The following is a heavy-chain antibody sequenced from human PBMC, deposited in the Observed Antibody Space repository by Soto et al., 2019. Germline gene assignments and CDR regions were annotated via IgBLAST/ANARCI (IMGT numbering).Heavy chain of an antibody. Sequence: EVQLLESGGGLVQPGGSLRLSCAASGFTFSAYAMGWVRQAPGKGLEWVSTIHGGGGATHYADSVKGRFTISRDDSKNTLYAQINSLRAEYTAVYYCAKFEEQPLESWYLDFWGSGTLVNVSS. CDR2: IHGGGGAT. CDR3: AKFEEQPLESWYLDF. D-gene: IGHD1-1*01. V-gene: IGHV3-23*01. CDR1: GFTFSAYA. J-gene: IGHJ2*01.